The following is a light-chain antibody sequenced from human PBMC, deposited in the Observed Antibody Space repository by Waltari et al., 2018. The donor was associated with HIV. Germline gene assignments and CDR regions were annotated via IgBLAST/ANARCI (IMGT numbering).Light chain of an antibody. CDR3: QVWDTTTDQWV. V-gene: IGLV3-21*04. CDR1: NIARKS. Sequence: SYVLTQPPSVSVDPGETARITCGGTNIARKSVKWYQQKPGQAPVRVIYDDNDRPSGIPERFSGSSSGNTATLTISRVEAGDEADYYCQVWDTTTDQWVFGGGTELAVL. J-gene: IGLJ3*02. CDR2: DDN.